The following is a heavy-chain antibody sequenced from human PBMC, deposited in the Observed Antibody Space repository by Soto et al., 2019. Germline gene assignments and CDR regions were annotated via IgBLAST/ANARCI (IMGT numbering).Heavy chain of an antibody. CDR1: GYIFVNYG. D-gene: IGHD3-16*01. CDR2: ISPYTGNT. V-gene: IGHV1-18*01. J-gene: IGHJ6*02. Sequence: QVQLVQSGDEVKKPGASVKVSCKASGYIFVNYGIAWVRQAPGQELEWMGWISPYTGNTHSATKVQGRLTMTTDTSTSTAYMDLGSLTSDDTAVYSCGMVDNYVTPTPQDVWGQGTTVTVSS. CDR3: GMVDNYVTPTPQDV.